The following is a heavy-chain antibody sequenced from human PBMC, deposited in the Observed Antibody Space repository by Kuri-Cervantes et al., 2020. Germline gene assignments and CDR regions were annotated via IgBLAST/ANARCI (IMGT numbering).Heavy chain of an antibody. CDR3: ARVLKSSSRYYFDY. CDR2: IYYSGST. CDR1: GGSISSSSYY. V-gene: IGHV4-39*01. D-gene: IGHD6-13*01. Sequence: GSLRLSCTVSGGSISSSSYYWGWIRQPPGKGLEWIGSIYYSGSTYYNPSLKSRVTISVDTSKNQFSLKLSSMTAADTAVYYCARVLKSSSRYYFDYWGQGTLVTVSS. J-gene: IGHJ4*02.